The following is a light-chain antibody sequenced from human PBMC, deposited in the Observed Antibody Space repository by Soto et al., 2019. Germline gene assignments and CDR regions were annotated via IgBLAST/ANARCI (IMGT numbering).Light chain of an antibody. CDR3: QQYNSYPRT. CDR1: QSISRW. J-gene: IGKJ1*01. V-gene: IGKV1-5*01. Sequence: DVQMTQSPSTLSASVWDIVTITCRASQSISRWLAWYQQIPGKAPKLLIYDASTLESVVPSRVSGSGVGTEFTLTISSLQPYAFETCVGQQYNSYPRTFGQETKVEVK. CDR2: DAS.